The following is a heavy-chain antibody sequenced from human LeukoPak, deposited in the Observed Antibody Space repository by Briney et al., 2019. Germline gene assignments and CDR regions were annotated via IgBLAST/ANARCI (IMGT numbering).Heavy chain of an antibody. CDR3: ARVRHEQLVPNDNWFDP. D-gene: IGHD6-6*01. J-gene: IGHJ5*02. V-gene: IGHV3-74*01. CDR2: INSDGSST. Sequence: GGSLRLSCAASGFTFGSYWMHWVRQAPGKGLVWVSRINSDGSSTSYADSVKGRFTISRDNAKNTLYLQMNSLRAEDTAVYYCARVRHEQLVPNDNWFDPWGQGTLVTVSS. CDR1: GFTFGSYW.